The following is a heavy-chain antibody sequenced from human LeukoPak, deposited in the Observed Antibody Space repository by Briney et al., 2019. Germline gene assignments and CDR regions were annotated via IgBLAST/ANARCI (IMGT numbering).Heavy chain of an antibody. Sequence: SETLSLTCAVYGGSFSGYYWSWIRQPPGKGLEWIGEINHSGSTNYNPSLKSRVTISVDTSKNQFSLKLSSVTAADTAVYYCARENSNYGTFDYWGQGTLVTVSS. J-gene: IGHJ4*02. D-gene: IGHD4-11*01. V-gene: IGHV4-34*01. CDR2: INHSGST. CDR1: GGSFSGYY. CDR3: ARENSNYGTFDY.